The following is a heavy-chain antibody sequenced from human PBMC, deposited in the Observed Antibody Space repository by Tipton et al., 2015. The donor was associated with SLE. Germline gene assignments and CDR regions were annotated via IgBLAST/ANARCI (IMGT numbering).Heavy chain of an antibody. V-gene: IGHV3-23*01. CDR1: GFTFSSHA. Sequence: SLRLSCAASGFTFSSHALTWVRQPPGKGLEWVSSINNSGGGTYYAVSVKGRFTISRDNSKNRVYLQMDSLRVDDTAVYYCARDRYYHDSSGYLHWGQGTLVTVSS. CDR3: ARDRYYHDSSGYLH. CDR2: INNSGGGT. J-gene: IGHJ4*02. D-gene: IGHD3-22*01.